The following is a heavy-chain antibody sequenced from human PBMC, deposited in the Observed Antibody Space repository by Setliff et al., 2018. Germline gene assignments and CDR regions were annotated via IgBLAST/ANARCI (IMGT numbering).Heavy chain of an antibody. CDR3: ARMSGFLYMDV. J-gene: IGHJ6*03. CDR2: IDHSGST. Sequence: LSLTCAVYGGSFSGYYWNWIRQPPGKGLEWIGEIDHSGSTNYSPSLKSRVTISVDTSKNQFSLKLSSVTAADTAMYYCARMSGFLYMDVWGKGTTVTVSS. CDR1: GGSFSGYY. D-gene: IGHD3-3*01. V-gene: IGHV4-34*01.